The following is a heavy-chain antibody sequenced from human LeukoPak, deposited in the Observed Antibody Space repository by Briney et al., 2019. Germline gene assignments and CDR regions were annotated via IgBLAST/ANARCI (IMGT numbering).Heavy chain of an antibody. Sequence: SETLSLTCTVSGGSISSGGYYWSWVRQHPETGLEWIGYIYYSGTAYYNPSLKSRVTMSADTSKNQFSLKLDSVTAADTAVYYCARFSNDHGVKFDYWGQGTLVTVSS. CDR3: ARFSNDHGVKFDY. V-gene: IGHV4-31*03. D-gene: IGHD4-17*01. CDR1: GGSISSGGYY. CDR2: IYYSGTA. J-gene: IGHJ4*02.